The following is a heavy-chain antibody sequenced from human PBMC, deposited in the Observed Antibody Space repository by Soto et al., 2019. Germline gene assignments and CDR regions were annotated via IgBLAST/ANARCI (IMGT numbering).Heavy chain of an antibody. CDR3: ARDAAQYDILTGYYVYYYYYMDV. CDR2: ISSSGSTI. CDR1: GFTFSDYY. D-gene: IGHD3-9*01. J-gene: IGHJ6*03. Sequence: GGSLRLSCAASGFTFSDYYMSWIRQAPGKGLEWVSYISSSGSTIYYADSVKGRFTISRDNAKNSLYLQMNSLRAEDTAVYYCARDAAQYDILTGYYVYYYYYMDVWGKGTTVTVSS. V-gene: IGHV3-11*01.